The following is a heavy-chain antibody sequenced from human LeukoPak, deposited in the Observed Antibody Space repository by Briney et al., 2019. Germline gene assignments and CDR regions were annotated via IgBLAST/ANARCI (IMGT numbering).Heavy chain of an antibody. V-gene: IGHV3-7*04. Sequence: GGSLRLSCAASGFTFSSYGMSWVRQAPGKGLEWVSNIKQDGSDKYYVDSVKGRFTISRDNAKNSLYLQMNSLRAEDTAVYYCARGEYYYDVGYWGQGTLVTVSS. CDR1: GFTFSSYG. CDR2: IKQDGSDK. D-gene: IGHD3-22*01. J-gene: IGHJ1*01. CDR3: ARGEYYYDVGY.